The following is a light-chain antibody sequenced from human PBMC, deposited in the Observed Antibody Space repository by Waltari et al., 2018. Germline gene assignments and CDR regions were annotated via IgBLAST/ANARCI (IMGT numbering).Light chain of an antibody. CDR2: EVD. Sequence: ALTQPASVSASPGQSITISCPGSSSDIGSYYLVAWYHQHPGKAPHLLIYEVDKRPSGVSYRFSGSKSGNAASLTVSGLQPEDEGHYFCSSYTYGGPWVFGGGTLLTVL. V-gene: IGLV2-23*02. CDR3: SSYTYGGPWV. CDR1: SSDIGSYYL. J-gene: IGLJ2*01.